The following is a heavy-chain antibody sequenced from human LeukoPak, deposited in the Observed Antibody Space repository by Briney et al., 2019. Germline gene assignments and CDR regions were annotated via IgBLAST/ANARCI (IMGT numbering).Heavy chain of an antibody. CDR3: ARLDRSGYPFDY. J-gene: IGHJ4*02. CDR2: IYSGGST. Sequence: PGGSLRLSCAASGFTVSSNYMSWARQAPGKGLEWVSVIYSGGSTYYADSVKGRFTISRDNSKNTLYLQMNSLRAEDTAVYYCARLDRSGYPFDYWGQGTLVTVSS. V-gene: IGHV3-66*01. CDR1: GFTVSSNY. D-gene: IGHD5-12*01.